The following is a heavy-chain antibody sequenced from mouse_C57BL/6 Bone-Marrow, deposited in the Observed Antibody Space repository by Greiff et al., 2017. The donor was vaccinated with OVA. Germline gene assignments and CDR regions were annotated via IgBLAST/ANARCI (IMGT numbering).Heavy chain of an antibody. J-gene: IGHJ4*01. CDR3: VILRWGNYAMDY. CDR1: GFSFNTYA. V-gene: IGHV10-1*01. Sequence: GGGLVQPKGSLKLSCAASGFSFNTYAMNWVRQAPGKGLEWVARIRSKSNNYATYYADSVKDRFTISRDDSESMLYLQMNKLKTEDTAMYYCVILRWGNYAMDYWGQGTSVTVSS. D-gene: IGHD1-1*01. CDR2: IRSKSNNYAT.